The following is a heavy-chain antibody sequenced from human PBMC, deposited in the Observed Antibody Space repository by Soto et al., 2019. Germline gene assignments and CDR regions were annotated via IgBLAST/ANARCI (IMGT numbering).Heavy chain of an antibody. Sequence: SETLSLTCAVSGGSISSGGYSWSWIRQPPGKGLEWIGYIYHSGSTYYNPSLKSRVTISVDRSKNQFSLKLSSVTAADTAVYYCASDPYDNWGQGTLVTVSS. J-gene: IGHJ4*02. V-gene: IGHV4-30-2*01. CDR3: ASDPYDN. D-gene: IGHD3-9*01. CDR2: IYHSGST. CDR1: GGSISSGGYS.